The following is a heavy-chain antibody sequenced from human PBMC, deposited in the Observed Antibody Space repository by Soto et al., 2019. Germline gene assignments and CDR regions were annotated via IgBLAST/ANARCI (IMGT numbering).Heavy chain of an antibody. V-gene: IGHV1-69*13. CDR3: ASKYYDSSGYSPFDY. D-gene: IGHD3-22*01. CDR1: GGTFSSYA. CDR2: IIPIFGTA. J-gene: IGHJ4*02. Sequence: AASVKVSCKASGGTFSSYAISWVRQAPGQGLEWMGGIIPIFGTANYAQKFQGRVTITADESTSTAYMELSSLRSEDTAVYYCASKYYDSSGYSPFDYWGQGTLVTVSS.